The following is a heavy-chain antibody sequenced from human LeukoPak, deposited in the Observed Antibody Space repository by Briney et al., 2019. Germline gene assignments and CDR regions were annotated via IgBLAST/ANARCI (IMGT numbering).Heavy chain of an antibody. CDR1: GGTFSSYA. CDR3: ARVASMTFDY. D-gene: IGHD2-15*01. Sequence: SVKVSCKASGGTFSSYAISWVRQAPGQGLEWMGRIIPIFGTANYAQKFQGRVTITTDESTSTAYIELSSLRSEDTAVYYCARVASMTFDYWGQGTLVTVSS. CDR2: IIPIFGTA. J-gene: IGHJ4*02. V-gene: IGHV1-69*05.